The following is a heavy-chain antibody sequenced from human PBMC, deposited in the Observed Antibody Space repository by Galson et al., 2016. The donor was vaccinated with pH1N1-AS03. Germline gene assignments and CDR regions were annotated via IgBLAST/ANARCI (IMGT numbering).Heavy chain of an antibody. Sequence: SLRLSCAASGFTFTSYSMNWVRQAPGKGLEWVSFISDTGTSNYYADSVKGRFTISRDNVETSLSLQMNSLTNEDTAVYYCATSLRLRGITFENWGQGILVTVSS. CDR3: ATSLRLRGITFEN. D-gene: IGHD1-26*01. V-gene: IGHV3-48*02. CDR2: ISDTGTSN. CDR1: GFTFTSYS. J-gene: IGHJ4*02.